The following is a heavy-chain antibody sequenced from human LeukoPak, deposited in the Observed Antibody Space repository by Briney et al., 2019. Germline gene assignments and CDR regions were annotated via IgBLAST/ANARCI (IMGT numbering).Heavy chain of an antibody. J-gene: IGHJ4*02. D-gene: IGHD3-9*01. CDR1: GGSISSYY. CDR3: ARGPGLRYFDWLLPTTASFDY. V-gene: IGHV4-59*01. Sequence: SETLSLTCTVSGGSISSYYWSWLRQPPGKGLEWIGYIYYSGSTNYNPSLKSRVTISVDTSKNQFPLKLSSVTAADTAVYYCARGPGLRYFDWLLPTTASFDYWGQGTLVTVPS. CDR2: IYYSGST.